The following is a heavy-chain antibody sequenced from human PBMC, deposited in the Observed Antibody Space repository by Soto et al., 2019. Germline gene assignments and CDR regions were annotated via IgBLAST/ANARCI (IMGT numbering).Heavy chain of an antibody. CDR3: ARDADASGWYHYGMDV. CDR1: GFTLSSYW. V-gene: IGHV3-7*01. CDR2: IKQDGSEK. J-gene: IGHJ6*02. Sequence: PGGSLRLSCAASGFTLSSYWMNWFRQAPGKGLEWVANIKQDGSEKYYGDSVKGRFFISRDNAKNSLYLQLNSLRAEDTAVYYCARDADASGWYHYGMDVWGQGTMVTVSS. D-gene: IGHD6-19*01.